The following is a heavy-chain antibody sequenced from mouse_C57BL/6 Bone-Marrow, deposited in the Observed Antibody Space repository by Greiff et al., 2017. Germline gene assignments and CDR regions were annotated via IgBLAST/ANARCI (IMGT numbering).Heavy chain of an antibody. CDR2: ISDGGSYT. CDR1: GFTFSSYA. V-gene: IGHV5-4*01. CDR3: ARDEGKAY. J-gene: IGHJ3*01. Sequence: DVMLVESGGGLVKPGGSLKLSCAASGFTFSSYAMSWVRQTPEKGLEWVATISDGGSYTYYPDNVKGRFTISRDNAKNNLYLQMSHLKSEDTAMYYCARDEGKAYWGQGTLVTVSA.